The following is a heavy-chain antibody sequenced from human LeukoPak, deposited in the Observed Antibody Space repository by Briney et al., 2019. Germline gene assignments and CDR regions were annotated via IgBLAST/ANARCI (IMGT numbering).Heavy chain of an antibody. CDR1: GFTFSSYA. V-gene: IGHV3-23*01. Sequence: PGGSLRLSCAASGFTFSSYAMSWVRQAPGKGLEWVSAISGSGGSTYYADSVKGRFAISRDNSKNTLYLQMNSMRAEDTAVYYCAKAHPAAGTVMDYWGQGTLVTVSS. CDR2: ISGSGGST. J-gene: IGHJ4*02. CDR3: AKAHPAAGTVMDY. D-gene: IGHD6-13*01.